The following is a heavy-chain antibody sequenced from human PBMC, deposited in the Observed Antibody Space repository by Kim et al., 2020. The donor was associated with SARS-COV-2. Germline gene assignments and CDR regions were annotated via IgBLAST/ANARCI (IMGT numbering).Heavy chain of an antibody. CDR3: AKGYGDYAPNEAFDI. Sequence: DSVKGRFTISRDNAKNALYLQMNSLRAEDTALYYCAKGYGDYAPNEAFDIWGQGTMVTVSS. V-gene: IGHV3-9*01. D-gene: IGHD4-17*01. J-gene: IGHJ3*02.